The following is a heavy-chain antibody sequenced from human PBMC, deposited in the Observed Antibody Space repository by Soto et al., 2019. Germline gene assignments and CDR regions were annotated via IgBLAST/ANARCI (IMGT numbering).Heavy chain of an antibody. CDR3: ARGAPVVPAATRSWGYYYYGMDV. D-gene: IGHD2-2*01. V-gene: IGHV4-30-4*01. Sequence: SETLSLTCTVSGGSISSGDYYWSWIRQPPGKGLEWIGYIYYSGSTYYNPSLKSRVTISVDTSKNQFSLKLSSVTAADTAVYYCARGAPVVPAATRSWGYYYYGMDVWGQGTPVTVSS. CDR1: GGSISSGDYY. J-gene: IGHJ6*02. CDR2: IYYSGST.